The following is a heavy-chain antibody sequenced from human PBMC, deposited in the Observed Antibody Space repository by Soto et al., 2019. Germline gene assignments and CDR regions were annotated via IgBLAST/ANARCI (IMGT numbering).Heavy chain of an antibody. CDR2: IYYRGST. CDR1: GGSISSGGNY. D-gene: IGHD3-16*02. J-gene: IGHJ2*01. Sequence: QVQLQESGPGLVKPSQTLSLTCTVSGGSISSGGNYCSWIRQHPGKGLGWIGYIYYRGSTYYNPSLKSRVTISVDTSQNHFSLKLSSVTAADTAVYYCARDPSLANYWYFDLWGRGTLVTVSS. V-gene: IGHV4-31*03. CDR3: ARDPSLANYWYFDL.